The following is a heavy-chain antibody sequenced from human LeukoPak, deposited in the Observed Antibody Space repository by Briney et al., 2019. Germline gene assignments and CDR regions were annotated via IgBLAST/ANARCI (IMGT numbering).Heavy chain of an antibody. J-gene: IGHJ3*02. CDR2: ISSSSSYI. CDR3: ARVMGVQTLNDAFDI. D-gene: IGHD1-26*01. Sequence: GGSLRLSCAASGFTFSSYSMNWVRQAPGKGLEWVSSISSSSSYIYYADSVKGRFTISRDNAKNSLYLQMNSLRAEDTAVYYCARVMGVQTLNDAFDIWGQGTMDTVSS. CDR1: GFTFSSYS. V-gene: IGHV3-21*01.